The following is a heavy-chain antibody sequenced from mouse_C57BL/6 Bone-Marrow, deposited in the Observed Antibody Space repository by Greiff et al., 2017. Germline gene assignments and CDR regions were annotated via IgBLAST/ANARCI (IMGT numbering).Heavy chain of an antibody. V-gene: IGHV14-4*01. CDR3: TTTGTYPCWYFDV. J-gene: IGHJ1*03. CDR2: IDPENGDT. D-gene: IGHD5-1*01. Sequence: VQLQQSGAELVRPGASVKLSCTASGFNIKDDYMHWVKQRPEQGLEWIGWIDPENGDTECASKFQGKAPITADTSSNTAYRQLSSLTSEDTAVYYCTTTGTYPCWYFDVWGTGTTVTVSS. CDR1: GFNIKDDY.